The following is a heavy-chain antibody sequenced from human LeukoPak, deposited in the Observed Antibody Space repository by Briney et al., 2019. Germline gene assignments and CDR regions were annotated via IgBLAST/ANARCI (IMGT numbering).Heavy chain of an antibody. Sequence: GGSLRLSCAASGFTFSSYWMHWVRQAPGKGLVWVSRINSDGSSTSYADSVKGRFTISRDNAKNTLYLQMNSLRAEDTAVYYCARGQSDSSGWYSYADYLGQGTLVTVSS. D-gene: IGHD6-19*01. CDR2: INSDGSST. CDR3: ARGQSDSSGWYSYADY. V-gene: IGHV3-74*01. CDR1: GFTFSSYW. J-gene: IGHJ4*02.